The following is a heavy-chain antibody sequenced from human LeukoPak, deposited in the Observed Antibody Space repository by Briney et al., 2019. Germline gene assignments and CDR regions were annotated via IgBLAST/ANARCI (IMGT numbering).Heavy chain of an antibody. V-gene: IGHV1-69*13. CDR3: ARDATNYYDSSGYYYGYYYYGMDV. Sequence: SVKVSCKASGGTFISYAISWVRQAPGQGLEWMGGIIPIFGTANYAQKFQGRVTITADESTSTAYMELSSLRSEDTAVYYCARDATNYYDSSGYYYGYYYYGMDVWGQGTTVTVSS. D-gene: IGHD3-22*01. J-gene: IGHJ6*02. CDR2: IIPIFGTA. CDR1: GGTFISYA.